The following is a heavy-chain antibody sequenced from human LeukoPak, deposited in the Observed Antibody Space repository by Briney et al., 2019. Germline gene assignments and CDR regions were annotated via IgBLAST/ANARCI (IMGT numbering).Heavy chain of an antibody. CDR3: ARVGGYKADY. J-gene: IGHJ4*02. V-gene: IGHV4-31*03. CDR1: GGSISSGGYY. CDR2: IYYSGST. D-gene: IGHD5-24*01. Sequence: SETLSLTCTVSGGSISSGGYYWSWIRQHPGKGLEWIGYIYYSGSTYYTPSLKSRVTISVDTSKNQFSLKLSSVTAADTAVYYCARVGGYKADYWGQGTLVTVSS.